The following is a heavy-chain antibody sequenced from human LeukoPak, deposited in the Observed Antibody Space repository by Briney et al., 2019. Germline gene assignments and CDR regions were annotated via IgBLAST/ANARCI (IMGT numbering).Heavy chain of an antibody. CDR3: ATLAYSSGWYYNDY. CDR2: IYYSGST. J-gene: IGHJ4*02. V-gene: IGHV4-31*03. D-gene: IGHD6-19*01. Sequence: SQTLSLTCTVSGGSISSGGYYWSWIRQHPGKGLEWIGYIYYSGSTNYNPSLKSRVTISVDTSKNQFSLKLSSVTAADTAVYYCATLAYSSGWYYNDYWGQGTLVTVSS. CDR1: GGSISSGGYY.